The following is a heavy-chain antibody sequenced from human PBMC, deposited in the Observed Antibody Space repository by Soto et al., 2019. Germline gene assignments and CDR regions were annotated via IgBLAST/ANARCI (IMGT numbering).Heavy chain of an antibody. Sequence: SETLSLTCGVSGVSFSWYYWSWIRQPPGKGLEWIGEINYSGSTKFNPSLKSRVTLSIDTSKDQFSLRLSSVTAADTAVYYCARDSGGLRLGESSLYGEKDSFDVWDQGTLVTVSS. D-gene: IGHD3-16*02. CDR3: ARDSGGLRLGESSLYGEKDSFDV. V-gene: IGHV4-34*01. CDR1: GVSFSWYY. CDR2: INYSGST. J-gene: IGHJ3*01.